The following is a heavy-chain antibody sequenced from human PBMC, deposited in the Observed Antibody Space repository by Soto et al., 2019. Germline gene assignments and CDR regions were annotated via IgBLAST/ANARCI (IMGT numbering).Heavy chain of an antibody. J-gene: IGHJ6*02. CDR3: ARTRRSGWYLSHYYYGMDV. Sequence: PVESLKISCKGSGYSFTSYWIGWVRQMPGKGLEWMGIIYPGDSDTRYSPSFQGQVTISADKSISTAYLQWSSLKASDTAMYYCARTRRSGWYLSHYYYGMDVWGQGTTVTVSS. CDR2: IYPGDSDT. D-gene: IGHD6-19*01. V-gene: IGHV5-51*01. CDR1: GYSFTSYW.